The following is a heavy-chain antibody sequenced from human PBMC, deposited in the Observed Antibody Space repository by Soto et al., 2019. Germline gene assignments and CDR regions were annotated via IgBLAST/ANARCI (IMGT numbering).Heavy chain of an antibody. V-gene: IGHV4-61*01. Sequence: QLQLQESGPGLVKPSETLSLTCTVSGDSVSSDSYYWSWIRQPPGKRLEWIGYISHSGSTSYNPSLQSRVSMSIDTSKNQFFLELSSVTAADTAIYYCAREGGVLRLSNWLDPWGQGTLATVSA. D-gene: IGHD3-3*01. CDR1: GDSVSSDSYY. CDR3: AREGGVLRLSNWLDP. J-gene: IGHJ5*02. CDR2: ISHSGST.